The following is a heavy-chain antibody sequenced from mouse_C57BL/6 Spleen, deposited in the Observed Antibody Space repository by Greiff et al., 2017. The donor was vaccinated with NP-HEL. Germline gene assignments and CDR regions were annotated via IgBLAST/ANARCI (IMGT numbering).Heavy chain of an antibody. CDR2: IDPSDSYT. CDR3: ARWPVYGSSYEGFAY. D-gene: IGHD1-1*01. J-gene: IGHJ3*01. Sequence: VQLQQSGAELVMPGASVKLSCKASGYTFTSYWMHWVKQRPGQGLEWIGEIDPSDSYTNYNQKFKGKSTLTVDKSSSTAYMQLSSLTSEDSAVYYCARWPVYGSSYEGFAYWGQGTLVTVSA. CDR1: GYTFTSYW. V-gene: IGHV1-69*01.